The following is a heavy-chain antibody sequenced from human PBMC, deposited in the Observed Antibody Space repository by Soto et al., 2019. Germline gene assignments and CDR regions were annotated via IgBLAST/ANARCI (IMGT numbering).Heavy chain of an antibody. CDR2: ISYDGSNK. CDR3: TTVPYPLDGPMALYYYYGMDV. Sequence: GGSLRLSCAASGFTFSSYGMHWVRQAPGKGLEWVAVISYDGSNKYYADSVKGRFTISRDNSKNTLYLQMNSLRAEDTAIYYCTTVPYPLDGPMALYYYYGMDVWGQGTTVTVSS. V-gene: IGHV3-30*03. J-gene: IGHJ6*02. D-gene: IGHD3-3*02. CDR1: GFTFSSYG.